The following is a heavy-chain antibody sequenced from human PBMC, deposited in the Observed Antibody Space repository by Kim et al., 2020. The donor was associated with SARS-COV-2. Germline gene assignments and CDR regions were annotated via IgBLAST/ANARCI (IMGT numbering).Heavy chain of an antibody. Sequence: SVKGRFTITGDNAKNSLYLQMNSLRDEDTAVYYCAREGHSSSWYLDAFDIWGQGTMVTVSS. V-gene: IGHV3-48*02. CDR3: AREGHSSSWYLDAFDI. J-gene: IGHJ3*02. D-gene: IGHD6-13*01.